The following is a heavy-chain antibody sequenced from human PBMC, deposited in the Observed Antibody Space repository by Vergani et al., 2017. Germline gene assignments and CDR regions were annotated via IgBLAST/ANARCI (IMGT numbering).Heavy chain of an antibody. D-gene: IGHD3-9*01. Sequence: QLHLQESGPGLVKPSETLSLTCTVSGGSITSCSYYWGWIRQPPGKGLGWIGNIYHSGGAYSNPSLKGRVTISVDTSKNQFSLEVTSVTAADTAIYFCARTESFILRYFHWALWGQGTLVTVSS. CDR1: GGSITSCSYY. V-gene: IGHV4-39*01. CDR2: IYHSGGA. CDR3: ARTESFILRYFHWAL. J-gene: IGHJ4*02.